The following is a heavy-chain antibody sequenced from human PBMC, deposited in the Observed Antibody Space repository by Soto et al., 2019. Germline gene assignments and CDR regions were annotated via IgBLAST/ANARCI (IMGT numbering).Heavy chain of an antibody. Sequence: EVQLVESGGGLVKPGGSLRLSCAASGFTFSNAWMNWVRQAPGKGLEWVGRIKSKTDGGTTDYAAPVKGRFTISRDDSKNTLDLQMNSLKTEDTAVYYCTTDLAPVVVNSFDYWGQGTLVTVSS. V-gene: IGHV3-15*07. D-gene: IGHD3-22*01. CDR1: GFTFSNAW. J-gene: IGHJ4*02. CDR3: TTDLAPVVVNSFDY. CDR2: IKSKTDGGTT.